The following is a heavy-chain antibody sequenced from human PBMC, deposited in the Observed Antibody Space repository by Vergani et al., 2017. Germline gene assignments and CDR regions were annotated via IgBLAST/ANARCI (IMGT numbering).Heavy chain of an antibody. CDR1: GFDFSSYI. Sequence: QLVESGGGWVQPGGSLRLSCVVSGFDFSSYIMNWVRQAPEKGLEWVAHISPDGSATSYVDSVKGRFTISRDNTKNSLSLQMSGLRVEDTGVYYCARDRYYLGSGSYPYFYYYGLDVWGQGTAVTVSS. D-gene: IGHD3-10*01. CDR3: ARDRYYLGSGSYPYFYYYGLDV. J-gene: IGHJ6*02. V-gene: IGHV3-7*01. CDR2: ISPDGSAT.